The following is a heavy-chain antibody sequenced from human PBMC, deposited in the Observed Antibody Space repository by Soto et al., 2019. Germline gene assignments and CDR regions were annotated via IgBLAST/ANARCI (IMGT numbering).Heavy chain of an antibody. D-gene: IGHD3-3*01. Sequence: GGSLRLSCSASGFTFSSYAMHWVRQAPGKGLEYVSAISSNGGSTYYADSVKGRFTISRDNSKNTLYLQMSSLRAEDTAVYYCVKVLASYDFWSRYHDYWGQGTLVTVSS. CDR1: GFTFSSYA. V-gene: IGHV3-64D*08. J-gene: IGHJ4*02. CDR2: ISSNGGST. CDR3: VKVLASYDFWSRYHDY.